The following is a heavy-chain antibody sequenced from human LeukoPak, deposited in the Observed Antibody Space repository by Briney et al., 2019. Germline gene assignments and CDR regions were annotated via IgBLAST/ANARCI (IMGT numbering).Heavy chain of an antibody. CDR2: IYPGDSDT. CDR3: ARRYYGSGSYYNWFDP. CDR1: GYSFISYW. D-gene: IGHD3-10*01. J-gene: IGHJ5*02. V-gene: IGHV5-51*01. Sequence: GESLKISCMGSGYSFISYWIGWVRQMPGKGLEWMGIIYPGDSDTRYSPSFQGQVTISADKSISTAYLQWSSLKASDTAMYYCARRYYGSGSYYNWFDPWGQGTLVTVSS.